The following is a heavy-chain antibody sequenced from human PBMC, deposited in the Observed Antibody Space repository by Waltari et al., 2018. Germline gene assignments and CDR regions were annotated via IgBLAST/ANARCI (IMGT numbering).Heavy chain of an antibody. Sequence: QVQLVQSGAEVKKPGASVKVSCKASGYTFTSYDINWVRQATGQGLEWMGWMNPNSGNTGYAQKFQGRVTMTRNTSISTAYMELSSLRSEDTAVYYCARGWTTAYYYYYGMDVWGQGTTVTVSS. CDR3: ARGWTTAYYYYYGMDV. CDR1: GYTFTSYD. J-gene: IGHJ6*02. CDR2: MNPNSGNT. D-gene: IGHD4-4*01. V-gene: IGHV1-8*01.